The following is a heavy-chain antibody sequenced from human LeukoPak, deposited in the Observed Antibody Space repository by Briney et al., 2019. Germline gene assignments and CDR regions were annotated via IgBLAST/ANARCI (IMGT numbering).Heavy chain of an antibody. J-gene: IGHJ4*02. Sequence: GGSLRLSCAASGFTFSSYGMHWVRQAPGKGLEWVAFTRYDGSNKYYADSVKGRFTISRDNSKNTLYLQMNSLRAEDTAVYYCAKGVCDSSGYEDYWGQGTLVTVSS. CDR2: TRYDGSNK. CDR1: GFTFSSYG. D-gene: IGHD3-22*01. CDR3: AKGVCDSSGYEDY. V-gene: IGHV3-30*02.